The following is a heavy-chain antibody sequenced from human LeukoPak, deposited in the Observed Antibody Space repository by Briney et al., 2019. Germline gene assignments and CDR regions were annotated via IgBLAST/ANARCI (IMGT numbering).Heavy chain of an antibody. CDR1: RGSISNYY. V-gene: IGHV4-4*07. Sequence: PSETLSLTCTGSRGSISNYYWTWIRQPPGQGLEWIGRIYTSGRTNSNPSLQSRVTMSVDTSKNQFSLKMSTVTAADTAVYYCARGYYDSSGYSFDYWGQGTLVTVSS. J-gene: IGHJ4*02. CDR2: IYTSGRT. D-gene: IGHD3-22*01. CDR3: ARGYYDSSGYSFDY.